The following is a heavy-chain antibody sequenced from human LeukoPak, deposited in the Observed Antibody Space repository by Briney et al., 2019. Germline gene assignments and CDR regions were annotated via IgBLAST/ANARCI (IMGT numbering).Heavy chain of an antibody. V-gene: IGHV3-48*03. Sequence: HPGRSLRLSCAASGFTFSSYEMNWVRQAPGKGLEWVSYIRSSGSTIYYADSVKGRFTISRDNSKNTLYLQMNSLRTEDTAVYYLIPHNSHGFEAWGQGTLVTVSS. CDR2: IRSSGSTI. CDR3: IPHNSHGFEA. CDR1: GFTFSSYE. D-gene: IGHD5-24*01. J-gene: IGHJ5*02.